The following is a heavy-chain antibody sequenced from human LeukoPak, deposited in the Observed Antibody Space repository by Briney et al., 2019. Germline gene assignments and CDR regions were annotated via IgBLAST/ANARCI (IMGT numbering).Heavy chain of an antibody. D-gene: IGHD3-22*01. V-gene: IGHV3-15*01. Sequence: PGGALRLSCAASGFTFSNAWMSWVRQAPGKGLEWVGRILSKTDGGTTDYAAPVKGRFTISRDDSKNTLYLQMNSLKTEDTAVYYCTTGVIQYYYDSSGYLYWGQGTLVT. J-gene: IGHJ4*02. CDR2: ILSKTDGGTT. CDR3: TTGVIQYYYDSSGYLY. CDR1: GFTFSNAW.